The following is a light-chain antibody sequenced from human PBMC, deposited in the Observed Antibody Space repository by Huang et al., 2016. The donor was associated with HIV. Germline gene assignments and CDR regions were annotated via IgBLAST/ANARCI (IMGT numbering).Light chain of an antibody. CDR1: QSLVNSDGNTY. V-gene: IGKV2-30*01. J-gene: IGKJ1*01. CDR2: KVS. CDR3: MQGTHWPPWT. Sequence: DVVMTQSPLSLPVTLGQPASISRRSSQSLVNSDGNTYLNWFQQRPGQSPRRLIYKVSNRDSGVPDRFSGRGSGTDFTLRINNVEAEDVGIYYCMQGTHWPPWTFGQGTKVEIK.